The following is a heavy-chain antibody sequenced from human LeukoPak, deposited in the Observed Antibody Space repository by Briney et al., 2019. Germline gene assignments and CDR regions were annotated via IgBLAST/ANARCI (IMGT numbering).Heavy chain of an antibody. CDR2: ISSSGSTI. CDR3: ARPNYDFWSGDTNWFDP. CDR1: GFTFSDYY. Sequence: PGGSLRLSCAASGFTFSDYYMSWIRQAPGKGLEWVSYISSSGSTIYYADSVKGRFTISRDNAKNSLYLQMNSLRAEDTAVYYCARPNYDFWSGDTNWFDPWGQGTLVTVSS. J-gene: IGHJ5*02. V-gene: IGHV3-11*01. D-gene: IGHD3-3*01.